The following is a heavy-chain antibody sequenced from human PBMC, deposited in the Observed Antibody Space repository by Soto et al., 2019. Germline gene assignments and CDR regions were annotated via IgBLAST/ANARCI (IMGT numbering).Heavy chain of an antibody. CDR1: GFTFSSYA. D-gene: IGHD1-26*01. J-gene: IGHJ4*02. Sequence: EVQLLESGGGLVQPGGSLRLSCAASGFTFSSYAMRWVRRAPVKALEWVSAISGSGGSTYYADSVKGRFTISRDNSKSTMYLHMNSLRAEATAVYYCARRGSGSYYDYWGQGTLVTVSS. CDR3: ARRGSGSYYDY. CDR2: ISGSGGST. V-gene: IGHV3-23*01.